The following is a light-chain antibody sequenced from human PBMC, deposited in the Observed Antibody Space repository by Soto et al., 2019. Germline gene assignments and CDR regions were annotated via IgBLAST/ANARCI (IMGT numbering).Light chain of an antibody. V-gene: IGKV4-1*01. J-gene: IGKJ1*01. CDR3: QQYYSTPRT. CDR2: WAS. Sequence: DIVMTQSPDSLAVSLGERATINCKSSQSVLYSSNNKNYLAWYQQKSGQPPKLLIYWASTRQSGVPDRFSGSGSGTNFTLTISSLQVEDVAAYYCQQYYSTPRTFGQGTAVEIK. CDR1: QSVLYSSNNKNY.